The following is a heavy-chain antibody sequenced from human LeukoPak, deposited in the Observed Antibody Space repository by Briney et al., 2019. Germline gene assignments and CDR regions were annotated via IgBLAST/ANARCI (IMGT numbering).Heavy chain of an antibody. D-gene: IGHD2-2*01. CDR3: ASIDCSSTSCYQNWFDP. CDR2: IYSSGTT. CDR1: GGSISNYY. J-gene: IGHJ5*02. Sequence: SETLSLTCTVSGGSISNYYWNWIRQPAGKGLEWIGRIYSSGTTHYNPSLKSRVTISVDTSKNQFSLKLSSVTAADTAVYYCASIDCSSTSCYQNWFDPWGQGTLVTVSS. V-gene: IGHV4-4*07.